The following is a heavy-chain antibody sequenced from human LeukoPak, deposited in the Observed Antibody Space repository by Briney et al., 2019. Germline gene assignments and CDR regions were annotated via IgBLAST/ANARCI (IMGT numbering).Heavy chain of an antibody. Sequence: GGSLRLSCAASGFTFSDSGMHWVSQAPGKGLEWVAIISFDGSRRFYADSVRGRFTVSRDNSKNTLFLQMDSLSADDTDVYYCAKEGTDYGDYPYFFDYWGQGTLVTVSS. D-gene: IGHD4-17*01. J-gene: IGHJ4*02. CDR3: AKEGTDYGDYPYFFDY. CDR1: GFTFSDSG. CDR2: ISFDGSRR. V-gene: IGHV3-30*18.